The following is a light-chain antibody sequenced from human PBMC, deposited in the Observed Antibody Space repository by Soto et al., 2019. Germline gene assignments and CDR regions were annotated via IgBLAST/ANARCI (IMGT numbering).Light chain of an antibody. Sequence: DIPMTQSPSSLSASVGDRVTITCQASQDISNSLNWYQQKPGKAPDLLIYDSSNLETGVPSRFSANESGTDFTFTISSLHPEDIGTYYCQQCDVPLFTVCGGTKVEI. V-gene: IGKV1-33*01. CDR3: QQCDVPLFT. CDR2: DSS. J-gene: IGKJ4*01. CDR1: QDISNS.